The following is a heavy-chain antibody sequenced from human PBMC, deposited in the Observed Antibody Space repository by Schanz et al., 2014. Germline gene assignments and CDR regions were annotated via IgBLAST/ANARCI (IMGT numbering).Heavy chain of an antibody. D-gene: IGHD3-9*01. J-gene: IGHJ6*02. Sequence: QVQLVQSGAEVKKPGSSVKVSCKASGGTFSSSTLTWVRQAPGQGLEWMGWIIPILDKTNYAQKFQGRVTMTADKSTSTVYMEVSGLRSEDTAVYYCAKVDRTRYYAMDVWGQGTTVTVSS. CDR3: AKVDRTRYYAMDV. V-gene: IGHV1-69*08. CDR1: GGTFSSST. CDR2: IIPILDKT.